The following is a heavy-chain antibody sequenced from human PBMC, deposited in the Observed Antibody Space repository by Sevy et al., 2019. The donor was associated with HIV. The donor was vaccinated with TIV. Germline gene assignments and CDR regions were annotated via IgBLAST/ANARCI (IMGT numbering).Heavy chain of an antibody. Sequence: ASVKVSCKASGFTFTSSAVQWVRQARGQRLEWIGWIVVGSGNTNYAQKFQERVTITRDMSTSTAYMELSSLRSEDTVVYYCAASGITMVQGDYWGQGTLVTVSS. D-gene: IGHD3-10*01. CDR1: GFTFTSSA. V-gene: IGHV1-58*01. CDR2: IVVGSGNT. CDR3: AASGITMVQGDY. J-gene: IGHJ4*02.